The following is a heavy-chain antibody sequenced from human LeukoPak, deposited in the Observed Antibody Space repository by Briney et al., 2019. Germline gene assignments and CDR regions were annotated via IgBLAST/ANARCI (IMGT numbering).Heavy chain of an antibody. CDR1: GYTFTSHG. Sequence: GASVKVSCKASGYTFTSHGISWVRQAPGQGLEWMGWISAYNGNTNYAQKLQGRVTMTTDTSTSTAYMELRSLRSDDTAVYYCAILSRYSSSSGEDYWGQGTLVTVSS. CDR3: AILSRYSSSSGEDY. J-gene: IGHJ4*02. D-gene: IGHD6-6*01. CDR2: ISAYNGNT. V-gene: IGHV1-18*01.